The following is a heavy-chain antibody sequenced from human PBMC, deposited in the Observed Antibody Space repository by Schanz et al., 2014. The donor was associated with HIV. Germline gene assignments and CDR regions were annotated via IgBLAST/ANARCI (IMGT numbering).Heavy chain of an antibody. CDR2: ISWNSGSI. CDR1: GFIFDDYA. Sequence: EVQLVESGGGLVQPGRSLRLSCAASGFIFDDYAMHWVRQAPGKGLEWVSGISWNSGSIGYADSVKGRFTISRDNAKNSLYLQMNSLRAEDTALYYCAKDFYFRPGRAAAVSFFDYWGQGTLVTVSS. V-gene: IGHV3-9*01. CDR3: AKDFYFRPGRAAAVSFFDY. J-gene: IGHJ4*02. D-gene: IGHD6-13*01.